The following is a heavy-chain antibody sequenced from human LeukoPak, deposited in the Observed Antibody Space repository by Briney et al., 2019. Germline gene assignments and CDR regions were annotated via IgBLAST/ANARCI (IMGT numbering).Heavy chain of an antibody. Sequence: GGSLRLSCAASGFTFSSYGMHWVRQAPGKGLEWVAFIRYDGSNKYYADSVKGRFTISRDNSKNTLYLQVNSLRAEDTAVYYCAKEIPPYCSSTSCYKGFDYWGQGTLVTVSS. V-gene: IGHV3-30*02. CDR2: IRYDGSNK. D-gene: IGHD2-2*02. CDR1: GFTFSSYG. CDR3: AKEIPPYCSSTSCYKGFDY. J-gene: IGHJ4*02.